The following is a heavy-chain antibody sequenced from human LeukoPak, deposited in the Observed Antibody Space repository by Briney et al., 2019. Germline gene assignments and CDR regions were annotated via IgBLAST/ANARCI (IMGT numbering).Heavy chain of an antibody. V-gene: IGHV1-18*01. Sequence: ASVKVSCKASGYTFTSYGISWVRQAPGQGLEWMGWISAYNGNTNYAQKLQGRVTMTTDTSTSTAYMELRSLRSDDTAVYYCARDRAPPTMVRGVIIGKGSYYFDYWGQGTLVTVSS. CDR3: ARDRAPPTMVRGVIIGKGSYYFDY. CDR2: ISAYNGNT. CDR1: GYTFTSYG. J-gene: IGHJ4*02. D-gene: IGHD3-10*01.